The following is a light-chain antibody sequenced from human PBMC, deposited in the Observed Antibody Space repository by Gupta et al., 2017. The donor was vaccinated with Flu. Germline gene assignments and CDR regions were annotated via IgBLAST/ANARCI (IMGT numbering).Light chain of an antibody. Sequence: EIALPQSPATLSVSPGERATRSGRASQSVSNNLAWFQQKPGQAPRLLIDDASTRATGIPARFSGSGSGTEFTLTISSLQSEDFAVYYWQHYNKWLFGGGTKVEMK. J-gene: IGKJ4*01. V-gene: IGKV3-15*01. CDR1: QSVSNN. CDR2: DAS. CDR3: QHYNKWL.